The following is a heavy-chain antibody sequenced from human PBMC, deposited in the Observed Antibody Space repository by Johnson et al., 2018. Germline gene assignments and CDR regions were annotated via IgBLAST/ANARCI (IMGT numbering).Heavy chain of an antibody. J-gene: IGHJ3*02. CDR1: GFTLSRYD. D-gene: IGHD3-22*01. Sequence: VQLVESGGGLVQPGGSLRLSCVAFGFTLSRYDMHWVRQPTGKGLQWVSTIVTASDTYYPGSVKGRFTISRENAKNSLYLQMNSLRVEDTALYYCAKGDYYDSSGTSDDAFDIWGQGTMVTVSS. CDR3: AKGDYYDSSGTSDDAFDI. CDR2: IVTASDT. V-gene: IGHV3-13*01.